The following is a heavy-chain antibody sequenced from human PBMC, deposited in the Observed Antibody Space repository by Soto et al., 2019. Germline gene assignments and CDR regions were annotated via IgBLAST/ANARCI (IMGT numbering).Heavy chain of an antibody. CDR2: INPSGGST. Sequence: ASVKVSCKASGYTFTSYYMHWVRQAPGQGLEWMGIINPSGGSTSYAQKFQGRVTMTRDTSTSTVYMELSSLRSEDTAVYYCARDGRDSSSPEYTIDYWGQGTLVTVSS. CDR3: ARDGRDSSSPEYTIDY. CDR1: GYTFTSYY. V-gene: IGHV1-46*01. J-gene: IGHJ4*02. D-gene: IGHD6-13*01.